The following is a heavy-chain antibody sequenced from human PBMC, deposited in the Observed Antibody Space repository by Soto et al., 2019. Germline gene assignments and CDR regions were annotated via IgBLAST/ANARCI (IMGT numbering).Heavy chain of an antibody. CDR1: GGSISSYY. J-gene: IGHJ5*02. V-gene: IGHV4-59*01. CDR2: IYYSGST. D-gene: IGHD5-18*01. CDR3: ARGAPRYGYHNGDWFEP. Sequence: SETLSLTCTVSGGSISSYYWSWIRQPPGKGLVWIGYIYYSGSTNYNPSLKSRVTISVDTSKNQFSLKLSSVTAADTAVYYCARGAPRYGYHNGDWFEPWGQGPTVTVSS.